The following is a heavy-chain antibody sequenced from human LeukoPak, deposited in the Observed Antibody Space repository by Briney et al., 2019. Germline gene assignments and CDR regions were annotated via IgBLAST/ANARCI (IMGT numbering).Heavy chain of an antibody. J-gene: IGHJ4*02. CDR2: IYYSGST. CDR3: ARRNQGYFDY. V-gene: IGHV4-39*01. D-gene: IGHD1-14*01. CDR1: GGSIRSSSYY. Sequence: SETLSLTCTVSGGSIRSSSYYWGWIRQPPGKGLEWIGSIYYSGSTYYNPSLKSRVTISVDTSKNQFSLKLSSVTAADTAVYYCARRNQGYFDYWGRGTLVTVSS.